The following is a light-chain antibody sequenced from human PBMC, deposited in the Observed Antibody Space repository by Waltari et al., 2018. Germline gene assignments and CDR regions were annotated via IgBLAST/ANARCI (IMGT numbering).Light chain of an antibody. CDR2: KND. Sequence: QSVLTQPPSASGTPGQRVTISCSGGATNIGVNFVYWYRQLPGTAPKLLLYKNDQRPSGVPDRISGSKSGTSASPVISGLRSEDEADYYCAAWDDRLYTVMFGGGTKLTVL. J-gene: IGLJ3*02. CDR1: ATNIGVNF. CDR3: AAWDDRLYTVM. V-gene: IGLV1-47*01.